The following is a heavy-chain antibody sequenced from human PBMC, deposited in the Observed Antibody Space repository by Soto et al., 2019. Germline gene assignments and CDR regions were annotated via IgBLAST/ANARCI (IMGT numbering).Heavy chain of an antibody. D-gene: IGHD3-10*01. V-gene: IGHV4-31*03. J-gene: IGHJ6*02. CDR3: ATRTDYYYGSGSLGGMDV. CDR1: GGSISSGSYY. CDR2: IYYSGST. Sequence: SETLSLTCTVSGGSISSGSYYWSWIRQLPGKGLEWIGYIYYSGSTYYNPSLKSRVTISVDTSKNLFSLKLNSVTAADTAVYYCATRTDYYYGSGSLGGMDVWGQGTTVTVSS.